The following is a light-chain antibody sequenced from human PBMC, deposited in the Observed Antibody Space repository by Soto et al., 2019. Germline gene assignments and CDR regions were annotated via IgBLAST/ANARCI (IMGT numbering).Light chain of an antibody. V-gene: IGKV3-20*01. Sequence: EIVLTQSPGTLSLSPGERATLPCRASKMVRGGYLAWYQHKPGRAPRLLIYGASSRATGIPDRFSGSGSGTDFTLTISRLEPEDFAVYYCQQYGSSPHTFGQGTKLEIK. J-gene: IGKJ2*01. CDR3: QQYGSSPHT. CDR2: GAS. CDR1: KMVRGGY.